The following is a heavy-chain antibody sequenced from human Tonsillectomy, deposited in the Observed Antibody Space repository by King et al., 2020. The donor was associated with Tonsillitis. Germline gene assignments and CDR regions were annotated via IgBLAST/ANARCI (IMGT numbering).Heavy chain of an antibody. CDR2: ISWNSDTI. D-gene: IGHD4-17*01. J-gene: IGHJ3*02. V-gene: IGHV3-9*01. CDR1: GFTFDDCA. Sequence: VQLVESGGGLVQPGRSLRLSCAASGFTFDDCAMHWVRQAPGKGLGWGSTISWNSDTIGYWVSLKGRLTISRDNSRNSLYPQMNSLGAEDTAFYYCAKDRDYGDYGYDCFDIWGQGTMVTVSS. CDR3: AKDRDYGDYGYDCFDI.